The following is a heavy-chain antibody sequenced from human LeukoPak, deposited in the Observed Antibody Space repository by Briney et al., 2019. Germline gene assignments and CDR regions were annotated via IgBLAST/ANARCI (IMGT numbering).Heavy chain of an antibody. V-gene: IGHV4-4*07. J-gene: IGHJ5*02. Sequence: PSETLSLTCTVSGGSISSYYWSWIRQPAGKGLERIGRIYTSGSTNYNPSLKSRVTMSVDTSKNQFSLKLSSVTAADTAVYYCARENGDSSGWYPDDENWFDPWGQGTLVTVSS. D-gene: IGHD6-19*01. CDR3: ARENGDSSGWYPDDENWFDP. CDR1: GGSISSYY. CDR2: IYTSGST.